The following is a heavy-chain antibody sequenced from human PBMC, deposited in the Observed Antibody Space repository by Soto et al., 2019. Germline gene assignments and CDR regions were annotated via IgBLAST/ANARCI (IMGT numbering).Heavy chain of an antibody. V-gene: IGHV4-4*02. CDR1: GGSIRSSNW. CDR3: ARKRLGGTYYYGMDV. D-gene: IGHD3-10*01. J-gene: IGHJ6*02. Sequence: PSETLSLTCAGSGGSIRSSNWWSWVRQPPGKGVEGIGGIYHSGSTNYNPSLKSRVTISVDKSKNQFSLKLSSVTAADTAVYYCARKRLGGTYYYGMDVWGQGTTVTVSS. CDR2: IYHSGST.